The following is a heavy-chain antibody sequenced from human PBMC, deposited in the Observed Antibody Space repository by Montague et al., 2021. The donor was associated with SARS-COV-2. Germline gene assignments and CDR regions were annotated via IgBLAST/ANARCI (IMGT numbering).Heavy chain of an antibody. Sequence: SLRLSCAASGFTFSSYAMHWVRQAPGKGLEWVAIISYDAINKYYADSLKGRLTISRDNSKNTLYLQMNSLRAEDTAVYYCASDPDDYDYYDAFDIWGQGTMVTVSS. D-gene: IGHD4-17*01. V-gene: IGHV3-30-3*01. J-gene: IGHJ3*02. CDR2: ISYDAINK. CDR3: ASDPDDYDYYDAFDI. CDR1: GFTFSSYA.